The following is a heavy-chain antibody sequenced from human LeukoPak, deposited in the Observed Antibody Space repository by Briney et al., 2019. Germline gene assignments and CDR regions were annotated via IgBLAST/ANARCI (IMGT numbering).Heavy chain of an antibody. CDR1: GGSISSDH. V-gene: IGHV4-59*01. D-gene: IGHD2/OR15-2a*01. CDR3: ARKNDFDI. CDR2: IYYSGST. Sequence: SPSETLSLTCTVSGGSISSDHWNWIRQPPGKGLEWIGCIYYSGSTYYNPSLKSRVTISVDMSKSQFSLRLTSVTAADTAVYYCARKNDFDIWGQGTLVTVSS. J-gene: IGHJ3*02.